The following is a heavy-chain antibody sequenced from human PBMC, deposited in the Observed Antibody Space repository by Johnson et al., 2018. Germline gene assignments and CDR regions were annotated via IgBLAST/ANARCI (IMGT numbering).Heavy chain of an antibody. CDR1: GFTFSSYG. Sequence: QVQLVQSGGGVVQPGRSLRLSCAASGFTFSSYGVYWVRQAPGKGLEWVAVISYDGSNKYYADSVKGRFTISRDNSKNTRYLQRNTLRAEDTAGYYCARDLRPYYYYYGMDVGGQGTTVTVSS. CDR3: ARDLRPYYYYYGMDV. J-gene: IGHJ6*02. CDR2: ISYDGSNK. V-gene: IGHV3-30*03.